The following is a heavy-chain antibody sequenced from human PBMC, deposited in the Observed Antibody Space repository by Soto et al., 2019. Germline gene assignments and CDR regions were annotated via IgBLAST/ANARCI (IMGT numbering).Heavy chain of an antibody. J-gene: IGHJ6*02. CDR2: ISGSGGST. CDR1: GFTFSSYA. V-gene: IGHV3-23*01. D-gene: IGHD2-15*01. Sequence: PGGSLRLSCAASGFTFSSYAMSWVRQAPGKGLEWVSAISGSGGSTYYADSVKGRFTISRDNSKNTLYLQMNSLRAEDTAVYYCAKDRPLSTAPTGYYGMDVWGQGTTVTVSS. CDR3: AKDRPLSTAPTGYYGMDV.